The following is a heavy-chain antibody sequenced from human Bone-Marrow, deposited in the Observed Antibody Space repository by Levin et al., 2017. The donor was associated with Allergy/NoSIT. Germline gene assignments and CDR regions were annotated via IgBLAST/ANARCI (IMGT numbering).Heavy chain of an antibody. Sequence: LSLTCAASGFTFSTYEMNWVRQAPGKGLEWVSYISSSGSTRYYADSVKGRFTISRDNAKNSLYLQMNSLRAEDTAVYYCARLYSSSSGKAYDYWGQGTLVTVSS. CDR2: ISSSGSTR. CDR3: ARLYSSSSGKAYDY. D-gene: IGHD6-6*01. V-gene: IGHV3-48*03. J-gene: IGHJ4*02. CDR1: GFTFSTYE.